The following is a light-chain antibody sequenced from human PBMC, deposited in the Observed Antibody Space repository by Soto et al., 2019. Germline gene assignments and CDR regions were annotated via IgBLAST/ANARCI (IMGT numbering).Light chain of an antibody. CDR3: QQYNNWPPLT. Sequence: EIVMTQSPATLSVSPGERATLSCRASQSVSSSLAWYQQKPGQAPRLLIYGASTTATGIPARFSRSGSGTEFTLTISSLQSEDFAVYYCQQYNNWPPLTLGGGTKVEIK. J-gene: IGKJ4*01. CDR2: GAS. CDR1: QSVSSS. V-gene: IGKV3-15*01.